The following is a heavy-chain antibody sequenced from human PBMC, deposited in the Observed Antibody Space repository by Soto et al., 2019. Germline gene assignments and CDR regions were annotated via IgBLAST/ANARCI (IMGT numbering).Heavy chain of an antibody. CDR3: ARVLPGMVRGVTGRYVRFDP. Sequence: QVQLVQSGAEVKKPGASVKVSCKASGYTFTSYYMHWVRQAPGQGLEWMGIINPSGGSTSYAQKFQGRVTMTRDTSTSTVYMELSSLRSEDTAVYYCARVLPGMVRGVTGRYVRFDPWGQGTLVTVSS. D-gene: IGHD3-10*01. J-gene: IGHJ5*02. CDR2: INPSGGST. V-gene: IGHV1-46*03. CDR1: GYTFTSYY.